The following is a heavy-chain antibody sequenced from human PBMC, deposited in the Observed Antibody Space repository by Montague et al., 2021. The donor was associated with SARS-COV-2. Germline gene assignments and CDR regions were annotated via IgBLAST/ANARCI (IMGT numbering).Heavy chain of an antibody. J-gene: IGHJ5*02. Sequence: SETLSLTCTVSGDSTSCPSCYWGWIRQAPGKGLDWIGTIYNSGTTYYXXXLKSRLTISIDTSKNQFSLKLTSVTAADTAVYYCARHRNYGDHSLDNWFHPWGQGTLVTVSS. CDR1: GDSTSCPSCY. V-gene: IGHV4-39*01. CDR3: ARHRNYGDHSLDNWFHP. D-gene: IGHD4-17*01. CDR2: IYNSGTT.